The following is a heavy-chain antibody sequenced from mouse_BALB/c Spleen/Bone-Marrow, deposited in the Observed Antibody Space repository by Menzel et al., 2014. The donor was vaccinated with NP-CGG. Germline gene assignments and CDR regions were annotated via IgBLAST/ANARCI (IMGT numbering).Heavy chain of an antibody. J-gene: IGHJ2*01. CDR1: GFNIKDYY. Sequence: VQLQQSGAELVRPGALVKLSCKASGFNIKDYYMHWVKQRPEQGLEWIGWIDPENGNTIYDPKFQGKASITADTSSNTAYLQLSSLTSEDTTVYYCARHYYGTSYVGYFDYRGQGTTLTVSS. D-gene: IGHD1-1*01. V-gene: IGHV14-1*02. CDR2: IDPENGNT. CDR3: ARHYYGTSYVGYFDY.